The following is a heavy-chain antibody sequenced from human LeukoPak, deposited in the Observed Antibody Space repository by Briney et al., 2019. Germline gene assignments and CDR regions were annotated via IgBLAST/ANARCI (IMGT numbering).Heavy chain of an antibody. CDR1: GFTFSSYA. D-gene: IGHD6-19*01. Sequence: GGSLRLSCAASGFTFSSYAMSWVRQAPGKGLEWVSTISGIDTFYADSVKGRFTISRDNSKNTLYLQMISLRAEDTAVYYCTKDAPDSGGWFFFDSWGQGTLVTVSS. J-gene: IGHJ4*02. CDR3: TKDAPDSGGWFFFDS. CDR2: ISGIDT. V-gene: IGHV3-23*01.